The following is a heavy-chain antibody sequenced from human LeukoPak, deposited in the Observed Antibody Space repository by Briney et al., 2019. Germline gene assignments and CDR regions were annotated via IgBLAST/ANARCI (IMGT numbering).Heavy chain of an antibody. CDR2: IYTSGST. J-gene: IGHJ5*02. CDR1: GGSISSYY. D-gene: IGHD2-2*01. V-gene: IGHV4-4*07. CDR3: ARDSSPVGGDNWFDP. Sequence: SQTLSLTCTVSGGSISSYYWSWIRQPAGKGLEWIGRIYTSGSTNYNPSLKSRVTMSVDTSKSQFSLKLSSVTAADTAVYYCARDSSPVGGDNWFDPWGQGTLVTVSS.